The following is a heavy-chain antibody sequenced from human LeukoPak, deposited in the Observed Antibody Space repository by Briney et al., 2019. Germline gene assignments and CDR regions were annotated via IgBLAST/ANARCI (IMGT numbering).Heavy chain of an antibody. J-gene: IGHJ4*02. Sequence: SETLSLTCTVSGGSISSSSYYWGWIRQPPGKGLEWIGSIYYSGSTYYNPSLKSRVTISVDTSKNQFSLKLSSVTAADTAVYYCARRSDYYDSSGYPIDYWGQGTLVTVSS. D-gene: IGHD3-22*01. CDR2: IYYSGST. V-gene: IGHV4-39*01. CDR1: GGSISSSSYY. CDR3: ARRSDYYDSSGYPIDY.